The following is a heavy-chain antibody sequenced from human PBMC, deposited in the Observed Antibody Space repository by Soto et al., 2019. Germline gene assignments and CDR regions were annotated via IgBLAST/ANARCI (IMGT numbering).Heavy chain of an antibody. D-gene: IGHD3-16*01. Sequence: ASVKVSCKASGYTLTSYGVSWLRQAPGQGLEWMGWISAYNGNTDYAQKLKGRITLTTDTSTSTAYMEVRSLGSDDTAVYYCARDGGGKFDRWGQGTLVTVSS. CDR3: ARDGGGKFDR. J-gene: IGHJ5*02. CDR1: GYTLTSYG. V-gene: IGHV1-18*01. CDR2: ISAYNGNT.